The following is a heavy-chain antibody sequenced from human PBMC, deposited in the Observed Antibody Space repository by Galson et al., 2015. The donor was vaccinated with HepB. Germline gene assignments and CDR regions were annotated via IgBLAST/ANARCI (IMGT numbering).Heavy chain of an antibody. J-gene: IGHJ6*03. CDR1: GYTFTSYG. Sequence: SVKVSCKASGYTFTSYGISWVRQAPGQGLEWMGWISAYNGNTNYAQKLQGRVTMTTDTSTSTAYMELRSLRSDDTAVYYCARSILGPMVRGVIVYYYYMDVWGKGTTVTVSS. V-gene: IGHV1-18*01. CDR3: ARSILGPMVRGVIVYYYYMDV. D-gene: IGHD3-10*01. CDR2: ISAYNGNT.